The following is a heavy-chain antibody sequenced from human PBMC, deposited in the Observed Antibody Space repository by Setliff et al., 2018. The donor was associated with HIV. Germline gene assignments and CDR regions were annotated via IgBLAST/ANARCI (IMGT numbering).Heavy chain of an antibody. V-gene: IGHV4-61*01. D-gene: IGHD3-10*01. CDR2: IFYSGST. Sequence: NPSETLSLTCTVSGGSVSTGNYYWNWIRLPPGKGLEWIGYIFYSGSTNYNPSLKSRVTISVDTSKNQFSLRLNSVTAADTAIYYCTRRGADSYYPRPLDVWGKGTTVT. CDR3: TRRGADSYYPRPLDV. J-gene: IGHJ6*03. CDR1: GGSVSTGNYY.